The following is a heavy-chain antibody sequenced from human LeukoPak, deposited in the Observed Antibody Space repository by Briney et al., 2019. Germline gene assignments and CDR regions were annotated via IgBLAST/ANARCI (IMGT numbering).Heavy chain of an antibody. Sequence: ASVKVSCKASGYTFTSYDINWVRQATGQGLEWMGWMNPNSGNTGYAQKFQGRVTMTRNTSISTAYMELSSLRSEDTAVYYYARGLWQWLPWFDPWGQGTLVTVSS. V-gene: IGHV1-8*01. J-gene: IGHJ5*02. CDR2: MNPNSGNT. CDR3: ARGLWQWLPWFDP. D-gene: IGHD6-19*01. CDR1: GYTFTSYD.